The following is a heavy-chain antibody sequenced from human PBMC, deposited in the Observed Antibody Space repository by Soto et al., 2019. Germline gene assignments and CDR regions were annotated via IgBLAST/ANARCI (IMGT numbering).Heavy chain of an antibody. J-gene: IGHJ4*02. CDR2: ISGSCGST. CDR1: GFTFSNYA. CDR3: AKGPLGSGYDIDY. D-gene: IGHD5-12*01. V-gene: IGHV3-23*01. Sequence: EVQLLDSGGGLVQPGGSLRLSCAASGFTFSNYAMNWVRQAPGKGLYWVSAISGSCGSTYYADSVKSRFTISRDNSKNTLYLQMSSLRAEDTAVYYCAKGPLGSGYDIDYWGQGTLVTVSS.